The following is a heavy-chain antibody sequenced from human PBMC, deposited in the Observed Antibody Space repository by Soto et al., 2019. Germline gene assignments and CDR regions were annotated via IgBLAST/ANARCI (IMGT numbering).Heavy chain of an antibody. V-gene: IGHV3-72*01. Sequence: TGGSLRLSCAASGFTFSDHYMDWVRQAPGKGLEWVGRIRNKANSYTTEYAASVKGRFTISRDDSKNSLYLRMNSLKTEDTAVYYCARGSYCRSTSCHSDYYGMDVWGQGTTVTVSS. CDR3: ARGSYCRSTSCHSDYYGMDV. CDR2: IRNKANSYTT. J-gene: IGHJ6*02. CDR1: GFTFSDHY. D-gene: IGHD2-2*01.